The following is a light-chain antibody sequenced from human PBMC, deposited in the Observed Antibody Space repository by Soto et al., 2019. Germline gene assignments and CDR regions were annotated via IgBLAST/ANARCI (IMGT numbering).Light chain of an antibody. CDR3: QQYSKWPIT. Sequence: EMVMTQSPAILSVSPGESATLSCRASQSVNSNYLAWYQQHPGQPPRLLIYGISTRATGIPARFSGSGSGTEFSLTISSLQSEDFEVYYCQQYSKWPITLGQGTRLEI. CDR2: GIS. V-gene: IGKV3-15*01. CDR1: QSVNSN. J-gene: IGKJ5*01.